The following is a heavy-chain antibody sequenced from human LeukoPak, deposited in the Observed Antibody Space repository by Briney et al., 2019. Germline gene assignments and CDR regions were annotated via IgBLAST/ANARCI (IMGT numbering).Heavy chain of an antibody. CDR2: ISGGSGST. J-gene: IGHJ6*02. CDR3: AKEWIQLWLYGMDV. D-gene: IGHD5-18*01. CDR1: GFTFSSYA. Sequence: GGSLRLSCAASGFTFSSYAMSWVRQAPGKGLEWVSAISGGSGSTSYADSVKGRFTISRDNSKNTLYLQMNSLRAEDTAVYYCAKEWIQLWLYGMDVWGQGTTVTVSS. V-gene: IGHV3-23*01.